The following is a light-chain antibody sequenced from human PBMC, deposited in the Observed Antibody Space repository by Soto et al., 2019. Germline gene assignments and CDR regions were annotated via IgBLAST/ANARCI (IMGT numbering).Light chain of an antibody. V-gene: IGKV1-5*03. J-gene: IGKJ1*01. Sequence: IQMTQSPSTLSASVGDRVTITCRASQSIGTWMAWYQQKPGKAPKVLIYKASILESGVPSRFSASGSGPEFTLTFCSLEPEDFANYYCQPYISVFGQGTKVDIK. CDR3: QPYISV. CDR2: KAS. CDR1: QSIGTW.